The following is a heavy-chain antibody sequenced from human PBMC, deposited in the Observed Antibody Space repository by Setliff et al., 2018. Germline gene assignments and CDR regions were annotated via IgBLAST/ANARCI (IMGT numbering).Heavy chain of an antibody. CDR1: GYTFTNYA. V-gene: IGHV7-4-1*02. D-gene: IGHD3-10*01. Sequence: GASVKVSCKASGYTFTNYAMTWMRQAPGQGLEYMGWINTNTGNPIYAQGFTGRFVFSLDTPVSTAYLQISSLKSEDSAVYYCARGSRFGTIVYRGDYYMDVWGKGTTVTV. CDR3: ARGSRFGTIVYRGDYYMDV. CDR2: INTNTGNP. J-gene: IGHJ6*03.